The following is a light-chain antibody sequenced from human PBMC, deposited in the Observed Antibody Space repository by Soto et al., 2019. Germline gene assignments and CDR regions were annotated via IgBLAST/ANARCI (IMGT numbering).Light chain of an antibody. Sequence: QSVLTHPRSVSGAPGHRVTLSCTGNSSNLGAGYDVHWYQQLPGAAPKLVIFGNRNRPSGVPERFSGSKSGTSASLAITGLQAEDEADYYCQAYDYSLNDSVFGGGTKVTVL. V-gene: IGLV1-40*01. CDR3: QAYDYSLNDSV. CDR1: SSNLGAGYD. J-gene: IGLJ3*02. CDR2: GNR.